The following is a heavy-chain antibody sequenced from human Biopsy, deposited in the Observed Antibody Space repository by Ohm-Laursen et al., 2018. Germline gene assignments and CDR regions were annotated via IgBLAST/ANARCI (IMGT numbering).Heavy chain of an antibody. D-gene: IGHD5-24*01. CDR1: GGPIDSYY. V-gene: IGHV4-59*12. CDR2: IYFTGRT. J-gene: IGHJ2*01. CDR3: ASAGYNPDWNFDL. Sequence: SETLPLTCAVSGGPIDSYYWSWIRQPPGKALEWIGYIYFTGRTSYNPSLKSRVTMSVNTSKKQLSLRLSSVTAADTAVYYCASAGYNPDWNFDLWGRGTRVTVSS.